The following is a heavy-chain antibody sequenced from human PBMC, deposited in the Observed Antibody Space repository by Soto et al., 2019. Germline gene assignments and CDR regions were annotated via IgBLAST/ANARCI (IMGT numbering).Heavy chain of an antibody. Sequence: ASVKVSCKASGYTFTSYGISWVRQAPGQGLEWMGWISAYNGNTNYAQKLQGRVTMTTDTSTSTAYMELRSLRSDDTAVYYCARDQGWELFAAFAVLWDYYGMDVWGQGTTVTVSS. D-gene: IGHD1-26*01. CDR1: GYTFTSYG. CDR2: ISAYNGNT. CDR3: ARDQGWELFAAFAVLWDYYGMDV. J-gene: IGHJ6*02. V-gene: IGHV1-18*04.